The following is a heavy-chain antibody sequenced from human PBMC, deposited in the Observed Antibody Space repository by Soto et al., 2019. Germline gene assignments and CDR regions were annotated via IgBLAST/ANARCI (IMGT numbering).Heavy chain of an antibody. Sequence: QLQLQESGSGLVKPSQTLSLTCTVSGGSISSGSYPWTWIRQPPGKGLEWIGYIYHTGTTYYNPSLKRRVTISVDTSKNQFSLKLSSVTAADTAVYYCARARYCSGGSCYSDYWGQGTLVTVSS. J-gene: IGHJ4*02. CDR2: IYHTGTT. CDR3: ARARYCSGGSCYSDY. CDR1: GGSISSGSYP. D-gene: IGHD2-15*01. V-gene: IGHV4-30-2*01.